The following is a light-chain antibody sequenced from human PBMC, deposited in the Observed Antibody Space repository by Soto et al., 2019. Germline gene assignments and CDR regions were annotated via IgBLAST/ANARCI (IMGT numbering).Light chain of an antibody. Sequence: EIVLSQSPGTLSLSPGERATLSCRASQSFSSSYLTWYQQKPGQAPRLLIYAASSRATGIPDRFSGSGSGTDFTLTISRLEPEDFAVYYCQQYGSSPRTLGQGTKLEIK. J-gene: IGKJ2*02. CDR3: QQYGSSPRT. CDR1: QSFSSSY. CDR2: AAS. V-gene: IGKV3-20*01.